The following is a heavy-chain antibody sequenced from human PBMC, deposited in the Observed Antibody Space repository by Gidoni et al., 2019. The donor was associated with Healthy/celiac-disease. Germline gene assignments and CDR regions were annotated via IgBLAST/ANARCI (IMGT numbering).Heavy chain of an antibody. CDR1: GGTFSSYA. V-gene: IGHV1-69*01. D-gene: IGHD3-22*01. CDR2: IIPIFGTA. Sequence: QVQLVQSGAEVKKAGSSVQVSCKASGGTFSSYAISWVRQAPGQGLEWLGGIIPIFGTANYAQKFQGRVTITADESTSTADMELSSLRSEDTAVYYCARDRRDSSGPAAYYFDYWGQGTLVTVSS. J-gene: IGHJ4*02. CDR3: ARDRRDSSGPAAYYFDY.